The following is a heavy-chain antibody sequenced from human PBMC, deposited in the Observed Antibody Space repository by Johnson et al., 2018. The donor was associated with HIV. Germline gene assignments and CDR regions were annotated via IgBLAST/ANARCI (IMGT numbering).Heavy chain of an antibody. CDR2: ISWNSGSI. D-gene: IGHD3-22*01. CDR3: ARPRVVITPHDAFDI. CDR1: GFTFDDYA. Sequence: LVESGGGLVQPGRSLRLSCAASGFTFDDYAMHWVRQAPGKGLEWVSGISWNSGSIGYADSVKGRFTISRDNAKNSLYLQMNSLRAEDTALYYCARPRVVITPHDAFDIWGQGTMVTVSS. J-gene: IGHJ3*02. V-gene: IGHV3-9*01.